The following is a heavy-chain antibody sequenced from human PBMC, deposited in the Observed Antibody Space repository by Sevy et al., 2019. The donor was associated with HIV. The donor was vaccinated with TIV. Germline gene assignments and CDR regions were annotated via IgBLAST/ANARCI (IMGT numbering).Heavy chain of an antibody. V-gene: IGHV3-30*18. CDR1: GFTFSSYG. J-gene: IGHJ4*02. Sequence: GGSLRLSCAASGFTFSSYGMHWVRQAPGKGLEWVAFISYDGSNKYYADSVKGRFTISRDNSKNTLYLQMNSLRAEDTAVYYCAKGDYSGQRTLVTVSS. CDR2: ISYDGSNK. CDR3: AKGDY.